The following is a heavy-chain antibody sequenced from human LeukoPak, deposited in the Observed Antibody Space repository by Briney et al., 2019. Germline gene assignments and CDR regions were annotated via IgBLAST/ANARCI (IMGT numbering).Heavy chain of an antibody. CDR2: INHSGST. CDR1: GGSFSGYY. Sequence: KPSETLSLTCAVYGGSFSGYYWSWIRQPPGKGLEWIGEINHSGSTNYNPSLKSRVTISVDTSKNQFSLKLSSVTAADTAVYYCASGYSSSWRFDYWDQGTLVTVSS. J-gene: IGHJ4*02. CDR3: ASGYSSSWRFDY. D-gene: IGHD6-13*01. V-gene: IGHV4-34*01.